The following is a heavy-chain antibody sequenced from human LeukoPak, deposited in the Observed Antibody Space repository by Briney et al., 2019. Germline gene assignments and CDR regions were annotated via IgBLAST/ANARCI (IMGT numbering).Heavy chain of an antibody. CDR1: GFTFRSHS. V-gene: IGHV3-21*01. D-gene: IGHD2-2*01. J-gene: IGHJ4*02. CDR3: ARDSRYCSSTSCYHEY. CDR2: ISSSSSYI. Sequence: PGGSLRLSCAASGFTFRSHSMNWVRQAPGKGLEWVSSISSSSSYIYYADSVKGRFTISRDNAKNSLYLQMNSLRAEDTAVYYCARDSRYCSSTSCYHEYWGQGTLVTVSS.